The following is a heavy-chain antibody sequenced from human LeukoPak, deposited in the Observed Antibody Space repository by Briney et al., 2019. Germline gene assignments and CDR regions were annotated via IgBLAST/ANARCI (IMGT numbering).Heavy chain of an antibody. V-gene: IGHV4-59*12. J-gene: IGHJ5*02. CDR2: IYYSGSS. Sequence: SETLSLTCTVSGGSISSYYWSWIRQPPGKGLEWIAYIYYSGSSNYNPSLKSRVTISVDTSKNQFSLKLSSVTAADTAVYYCARDSHPAYCGGDCSPNWFDPWGQGTLVTVSS. CDR3: ARDSHPAYCGGDCSPNWFDP. D-gene: IGHD2-21*02. CDR1: GGSISSYY.